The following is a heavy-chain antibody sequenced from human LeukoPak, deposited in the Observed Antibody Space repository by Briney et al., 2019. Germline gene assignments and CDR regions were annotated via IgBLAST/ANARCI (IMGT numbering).Heavy chain of an antibody. V-gene: IGHV3-23*01. CDR3: AKSRGSGLFDY. Sequence: PGGSLRLSCAASGFTVSSNYMGWVRQAPGKGLQWVSGISGSGGSTYYADSVKGRFTISRDNSKNTLYVQMNSLRAEDTAVYYCAKSRGSGLFDYWGQGTLVTVAS. CDR1: GFTVSSNY. D-gene: IGHD3-10*01. J-gene: IGHJ4*02. CDR2: ISGSGGST.